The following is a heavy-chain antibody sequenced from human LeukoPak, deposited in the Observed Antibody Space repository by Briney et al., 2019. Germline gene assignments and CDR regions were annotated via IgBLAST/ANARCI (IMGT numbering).Heavy chain of an antibody. J-gene: IGHJ6*02. Sequence: SVKVSCKASGDTFSSYAISWVRQARGQRLEWIGWIVVGSGNTNYAQKFQERVTITRDMSTSTAYMELSSLRSEDTAVYYCAAAGSHDFWDHYFYYYGMDVWGQGTTVTVSS. D-gene: IGHD3-3*01. CDR2: IVVGSGNT. V-gene: IGHV1-58*02. CDR3: AAAGSHDFWDHYFYYYGMDV. CDR1: GDTFSSYA.